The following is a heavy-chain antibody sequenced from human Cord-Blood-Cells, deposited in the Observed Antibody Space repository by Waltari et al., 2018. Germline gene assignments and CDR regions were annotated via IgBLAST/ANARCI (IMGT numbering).Heavy chain of an antibody. J-gene: IGHJ3*02. CDR1: GGSISSYD. CDR3: ARGGGGIVVVPAAYDAFDI. Sequence: QVQLQESGPGLVKPSETLSLTCTVSGGSISSYDWSWIRQPAGKGLEWIGRIYTSGSTNYNPSLTSRVTMSVDTSKNQFSLKLSSVTAADTAVYYCARGGGGIVVVPAAYDAFDIWCQGTMVTVSS. CDR2: IYTSGST. D-gene: IGHD2-2*01. V-gene: IGHV4-4*07.